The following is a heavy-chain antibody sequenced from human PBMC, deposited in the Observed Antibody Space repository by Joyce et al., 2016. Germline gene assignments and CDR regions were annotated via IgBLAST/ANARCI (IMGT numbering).Heavy chain of an antibody. CDR1: GFTFRSHG. D-gene: IGHD1/OR15-1a*01. Sequence: QVQLVESGGGVVQPGRSLRLSCVVSGFTFRSHGMHWVRQAPGKGLEWVAVIWCDGSNEYYTDAVKGRFTISRDNSKNTRYLQMNSLRAEDTAVYYCARDSSNKKIDQWGQGTQVTVSS. CDR2: IWCDGSNE. V-gene: IGHV3-33*01. J-gene: IGHJ4*02. CDR3: ARDSSNKKIDQ.